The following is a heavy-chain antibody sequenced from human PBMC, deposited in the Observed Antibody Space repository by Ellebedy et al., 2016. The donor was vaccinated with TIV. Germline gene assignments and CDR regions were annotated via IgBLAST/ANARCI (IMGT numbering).Heavy chain of an antibody. CDR2: INHSGST. Sequence: ESLKISXAASGFTFSSYSMNWVRQPPGKGLEWIGEINHSGSTYYNPSLKSRVTISVDRSKNQFSLKLSSVTAADTAVYYCARATIWAAAGTDAFDIWGQGTMVTVSS. J-gene: IGHJ3*02. CDR3: ARATIWAAAGTDAFDI. CDR1: GFTFSSYS. V-gene: IGHV4-34*01. D-gene: IGHD6-13*01.